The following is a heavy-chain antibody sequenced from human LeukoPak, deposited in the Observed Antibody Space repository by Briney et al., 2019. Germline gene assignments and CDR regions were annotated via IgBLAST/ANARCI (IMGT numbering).Heavy chain of an antibody. CDR1: GGSISSGDYY. Sequence: PSETLSLTCTVSGGSISSGDYYWSWIRQPPGKGLEWIGYIYHSETTYYNPSLKSRVTMSVDTSKYQFSLKLSSVTAADTAVYYCARATIVPAAINWFDPWGQGTLVTVSS. V-gene: IGHV4-30-4*01. D-gene: IGHD2-2*02. CDR3: ARATIVPAAINWFDP. J-gene: IGHJ5*02. CDR2: IYHSETT.